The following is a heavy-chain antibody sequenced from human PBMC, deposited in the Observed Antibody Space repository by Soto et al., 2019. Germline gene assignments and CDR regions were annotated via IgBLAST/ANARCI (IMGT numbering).Heavy chain of an antibody. Sequence: EVQLVESGGGLVQPGRSLRLSCAASGFTFDDYAMHWVRQAPGKGLEWVSGISWNSGSIGHADSVKGRFTISRDNAKNSLYLQMNSLRAEDTALYYCAKGYDYIWGSPNWFDPWGQGTLVTVSS. J-gene: IGHJ5*02. V-gene: IGHV3-9*01. CDR1: GFTFDDYA. D-gene: IGHD3-16*01. CDR3: AKGYDYIWGSPNWFDP. CDR2: ISWNSGSI.